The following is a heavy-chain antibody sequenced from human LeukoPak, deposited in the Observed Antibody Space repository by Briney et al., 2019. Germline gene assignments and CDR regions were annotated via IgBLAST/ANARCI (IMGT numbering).Heavy chain of an antibody. J-gene: IGHJ4*02. V-gene: IGHV4-39*07. CDR1: GGSISSSSYY. D-gene: IGHD3-22*01. Sequence: SETLSLTCTVSGGSISSSSYYWGWIRQPPGKGLEWIGSIYYSGSTNYNPSLKSRVTISVDTSKNQFSLKLSSVTAADPAVYYCAKPPDSSGYYHPFDFWGQGTLVTVSS. CDR3: AKPPDSSGYYHPFDF. CDR2: IYYSGST.